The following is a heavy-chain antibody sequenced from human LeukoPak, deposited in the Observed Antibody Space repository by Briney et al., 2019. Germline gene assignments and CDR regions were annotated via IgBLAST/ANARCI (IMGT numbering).Heavy chain of an antibody. V-gene: IGHV3-74*01. D-gene: IGHD6-19*01. J-gene: IGHJ4*02. CDR3: AKDRGGGSSGWYLDY. CDR1: GFTFSDFW. Sequence: GGSLRLSCAASGFTFSDFWMHWVRQAPGKGLVWVSRINSGGTVTNYADSVKGRLTISRDNAKNTLYLQMNSLRAEDTAVYYCAKDRGGGSSGWYLDYWGQGTLVTVSS. CDR2: INSGGTVT.